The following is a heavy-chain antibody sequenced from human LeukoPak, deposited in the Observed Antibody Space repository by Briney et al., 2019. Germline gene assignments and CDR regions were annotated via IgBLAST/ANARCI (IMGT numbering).Heavy chain of an antibody. D-gene: IGHD2-15*01. V-gene: IGHV3-23*01. J-gene: IGHJ4*02. CDR1: GFTFSTYA. CDR2: IFGNGAGK. Sequence: PGGSLRLSCTASGFTFSTYAMNWVRQAPGKGLEWVSVIFGNGAGKSYAESVKGRFTISRDNSKNTLYLQMNSLRAEDTAIYYCAKDRIPDGLYSIDYWGQGALVTVSS. CDR3: AKDRIPDGLYSIDY.